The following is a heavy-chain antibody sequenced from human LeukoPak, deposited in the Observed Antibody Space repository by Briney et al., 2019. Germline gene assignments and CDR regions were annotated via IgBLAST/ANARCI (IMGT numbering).Heavy chain of an antibody. V-gene: IGHV3-7*04. CDR3: ARQVGYGVHNWFDP. J-gene: IGHJ5*02. D-gene: IGHD4-17*01. CDR2: INQDGRKK. CDR1: GFTFDSFW. Sequence: AGGSLRLSCAASGFTFDSFWMTWIRQAPGKGLEWVANINQDGRKKYYVDSVKGRFTISRDNARNSLYLQMNSLRAEDTAVYYCARQVGYGVHNWFDPWGQGTLVTVSS.